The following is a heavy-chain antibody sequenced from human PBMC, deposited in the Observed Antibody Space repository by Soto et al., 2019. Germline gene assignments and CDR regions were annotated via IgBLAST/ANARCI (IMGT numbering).Heavy chain of an antibody. J-gene: IGHJ6*02. Sequence: EVQLVESGGGLVQPGGSLRLSCADSGFTFGSYWMSWVRQSPVKGLEWVGNIKQDGSEKNYVDSVKGRFTISRDNAKNSLYLQMNSLRVEDTAVYYCARIASAGRGWDVWGQGTTVVVSS. CDR3: ARIASAGRGWDV. V-gene: IGHV3-7*01. D-gene: IGHD6-13*01. CDR2: IKQDGSEK. CDR1: GFTFGSYW.